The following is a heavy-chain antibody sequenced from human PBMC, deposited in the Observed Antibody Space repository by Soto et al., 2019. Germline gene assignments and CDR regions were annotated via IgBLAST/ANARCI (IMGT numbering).Heavy chain of an antibody. Sequence: EVQLVESGGGLVKPGGSLRLSCVTSGFTFSRNTMNWVRQAPGKVLEWVASITSSGSYVYYAESVKGRFSASRDNAKNSLSLQMDSLRPDDTAIYFCVKDEGIEAMDVWGQGTTVTVSS. CDR3: VKDEGIEAMDV. D-gene: IGHD3-3*02. J-gene: IGHJ6*02. V-gene: IGHV3-21*01. CDR1: GFTFSRNT. CDR2: ITSSGSYV.